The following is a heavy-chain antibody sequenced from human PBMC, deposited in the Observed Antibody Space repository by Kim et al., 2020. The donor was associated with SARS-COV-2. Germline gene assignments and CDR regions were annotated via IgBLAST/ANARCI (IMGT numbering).Heavy chain of an antibody. V-gene: IGHV4-59*01. CDR3: ARDTHSSSWPNSFYYYGMDV. CDR1: GGSISSYY. D-gene: IGHD6-13*01. CDR2: IYYSGST. Sequence: SETLSLTCTVSGGSISSYYWSWIRQPPGKGLEWIGYIYYSGSTNYNPSLKSRVTISVDTSKNQFSLKLSSVTAADTAVYYCARDTHSSSWPNSFYYYGMDVWGKGPRSPSPQ. J-gene: IGHJ6*01.